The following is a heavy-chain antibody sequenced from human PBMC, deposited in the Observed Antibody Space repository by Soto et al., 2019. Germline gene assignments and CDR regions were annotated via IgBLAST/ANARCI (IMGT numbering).Heavy chain of an antibody. CDR3: ARYNVASGTYYFDY. V-gene: IGHV4-4*02. CDR2: IYHSGSA. Sequence: PSETLSLTCAVSGGSVSSTYWWSWVRQPPGKGLEWIGEIYHSGSANYNPSLKSRVTISVDNSKNQFSLNLNSVTAADTAVYYCARYNVASGTYYFDYWGQGTLVTVSS. D-gene: IGHD6-13*01. J-gene: IGHJ4*02. CDR1: GGSVSSTYW.